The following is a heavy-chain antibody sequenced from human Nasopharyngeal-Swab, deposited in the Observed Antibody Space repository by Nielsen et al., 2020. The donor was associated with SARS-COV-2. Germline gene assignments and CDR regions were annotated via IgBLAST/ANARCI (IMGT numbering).Heavy chain of an antibody. Sequence: KVSCKASGGTFSSYAISWVRQAPGQGLEWMGGIIPIFGTANYAQKFQGRVTITADESTSTAYMELSSLRSEDTAVYYCARGWSQNENWFDPWGQGTLVTVSS. CDR3: ARGWSQNENWFDP. J-gene: IGHJ5*02. D-gene: IGHD6-19*01. V-gene: IGHV1-69*01. CDR2: IIPIFGTA. CDR1: GGTFSSYA.